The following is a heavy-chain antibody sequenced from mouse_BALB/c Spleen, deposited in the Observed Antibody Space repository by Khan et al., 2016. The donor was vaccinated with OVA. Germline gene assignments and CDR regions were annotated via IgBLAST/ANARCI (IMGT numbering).Heavy chain of an antibody. Sequence: VQLQQSGAELAKPGASVKMSCKASGYTFLNYWILWVKQRPGQGLEWIGYINPSTGYTEYNQNFKDKATLTADKSSSTAYMQLSSLTSADYAVYYCARSGLRWDFDYWGQGTTLTVSS. J-gene: IGHJ2*01. D-gene: IGHD1-1*01. CDR3: ARSGLRWDFDY. CDR2: INPSTGYT. V-gene: IGHV1-7*01. CDR1: GYTFLNYW.